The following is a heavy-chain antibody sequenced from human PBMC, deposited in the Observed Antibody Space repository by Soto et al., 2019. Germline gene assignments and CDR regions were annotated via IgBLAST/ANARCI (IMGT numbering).Heavy chain of an antibody. CDR3: SADHPHMAMGWPV. Sequence: QMQLVQSAAEVREPGTSVRVSCRASGFDFGSFGIQFLRQTRGRGLEWIGWNVVVSGSTNYARQFQGRVAISRDMSSSTAYLDLYDLKSDDTAVYFCSADHPHMAMGWPVWGQGTTVTVSS. CDR2: NVVVSGST. D-gene: IGHD1-26*01. V-gene: IGHV1-58*02. CDR1: GFDFGSFG. J-gene: IGHJ6*02.